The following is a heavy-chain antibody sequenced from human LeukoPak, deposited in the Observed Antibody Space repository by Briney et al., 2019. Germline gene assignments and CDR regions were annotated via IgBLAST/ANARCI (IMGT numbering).Heavy chain of an antibody. CDR2: ISYSGST. Sequence: SETLSLTCTVSGGSISSYYWSWIRQPPGKGLEWVGFISYSGSTNYNPSLKSRVTISVDTSKNQFSLKLSSVTAADTAVYYCARGNYGSGSYYVVDFDYWGQGTLVTVSS. V-gene: IGHV4-59*01. CDR3: ARGNYGSGSYYVVDFDY. D-gene: IGHD3-10*01. CDR1: GGSISSYY. J-gene: IGHJ4*02.